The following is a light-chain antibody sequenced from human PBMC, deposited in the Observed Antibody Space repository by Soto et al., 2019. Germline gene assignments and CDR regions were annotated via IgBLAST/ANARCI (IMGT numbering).Light chain of an antibody. Sequence: DIQMTQSPSSLSASAGDRVTITCRASQSISSYLNWYQQKPGKAPKLLIYAASSLQSGVPSRFSGSGSGTEFTLTISSLQPEDFATYYCQQSFSTPFTFGPGTKVDIK. J-gene: IGKJ3*01. V-gene: IGKV1-39*01. CDR2: AAS. CDR1: QSISSY. CDR3: QQSFSTPFT.